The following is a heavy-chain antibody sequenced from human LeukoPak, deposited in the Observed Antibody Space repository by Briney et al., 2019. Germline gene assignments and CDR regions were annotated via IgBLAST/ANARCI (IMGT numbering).Heavy chain of an antibody. CDR3: GRVEGYCTNGVCYTPWFDP. J-gene: IGHJ5*02. Sequence: SETLSLTCAVYGGSFSGYYWSWIRQPPGKGLEWIGEINHSGSTNYNPSLKSRVTISVDTSKNQFSLKLSSVTAADTAVYYCGRVEGYCTNGVCYTPWFDPWGQGTLVTVSS. CDR2: INHSGST. D-gene: IGHD2-8*01. CDR1: GGSFSGYY. V-gene: IGHV4-34*01.